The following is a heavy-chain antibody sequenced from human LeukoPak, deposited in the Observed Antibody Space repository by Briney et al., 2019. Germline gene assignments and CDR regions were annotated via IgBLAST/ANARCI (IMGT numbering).Heavy chain of an antibody. CDR3: ARHPYYDILTAFDY. CDR2: IYYSGST. Sequence: ASETLSLTCTVSADSVNSTNYYWGWIRQPPGKGLEWIGNIYYSGSTYYNPSLKSRVTISVDTSKNRFSLKMTSVTAADTAVYYCARHPYYDILTAFDYWGQGTLVTVSS. CDR1: ADSVNSTNYY. J-gene: IGHJ4*02. V-gene: IGHV4-39*01. D-gene: IGHD3-9*01.